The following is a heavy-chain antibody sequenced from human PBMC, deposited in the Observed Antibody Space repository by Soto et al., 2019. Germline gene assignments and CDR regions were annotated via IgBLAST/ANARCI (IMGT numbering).Heavy chain of an antibody. V-gene: IGHV3-33*01. CDR2: IWYDGSNK. Sequence: QVQLVESGGGVVQPGRSLRLSCAASGFTFSSYGMHWVRQAPGKGLEWVAVIWYDGSNKYYEDSVKGRFTISRDNSKNTLYLQMNSLRAVDRVVYYCARAGGDCSSTSCEYYYYYYGMDVWGQGTTVTVSS. CDR3: ARAGGDCSSTSCEYYYYYYGMDV. CDR1: GFTFSSYG. D-gene: IGHD2-2*01. J-gene: IGHJ6*02.